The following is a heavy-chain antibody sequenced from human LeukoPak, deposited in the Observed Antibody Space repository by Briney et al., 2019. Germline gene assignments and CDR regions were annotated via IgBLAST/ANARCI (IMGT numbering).Heavy chain of an antibody. D-gene: IGHD6-19*01. CDR2: IYGGGST. Sequence: GGSLRLSCEASGFTVSSNYMSWVRQAPGKGLEWVSVIYGGGSTYYADSVKGRFTISRDTSKNTLYLQMNSLRAEDTAVYYCASWPGGWYGEDSWGQGTLVTVSS. J-gene: IGHJ4*02. CDR1: GFTVSSNY. V-gene: IGHV3-53*01. CDR3: ASWPGGWYGEDS.